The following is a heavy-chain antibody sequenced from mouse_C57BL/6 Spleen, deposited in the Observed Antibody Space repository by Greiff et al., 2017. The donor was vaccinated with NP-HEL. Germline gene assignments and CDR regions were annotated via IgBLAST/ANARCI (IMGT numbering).Heavy chain of an antibody. Sequence: VKLQESGAELARPGASVKMSCKASGYTFTSYTMHWVKQRPGQGLEWIGYINPSSGYTKYNQKFKDKATLTADKSSSTAYMQLSSLTSEDSAVYYCGPGYFDYWGQGTTLTVSS. V-gene: IGHV1-4*01. CDR3: GPGYFDY. J-gene: IGHJ2*01. CDR1: GYTFTSYT. CDR2: INPSSGYT.